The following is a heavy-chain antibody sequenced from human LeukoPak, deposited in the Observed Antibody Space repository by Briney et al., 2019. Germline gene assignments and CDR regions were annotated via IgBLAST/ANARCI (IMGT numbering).Heavy chain of an antibody. J-gene: IGHJ4*02. V-gene: IGHV1-18*01. Sequence: ASVTVSCQASGYTFTSYGISRVRQAAGQGLEWMGWISAYKGNTNYAQKLQGRVTMTTDTSTSTAYMELRSLRSDDTAVYYCARDPRGWYVEYFDYWGQGTLVPVSS. CDR1: GYTFTSYG. CDR3: ARDPRGWYVEYFDY. D-gene: IGHD6-19*01. CDR2: ISAYKGNT.